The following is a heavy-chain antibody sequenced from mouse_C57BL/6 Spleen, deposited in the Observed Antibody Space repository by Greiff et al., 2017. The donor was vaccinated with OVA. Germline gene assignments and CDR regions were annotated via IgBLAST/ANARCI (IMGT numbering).Heavy chain of an antibody. J-gene: IGHJ4*01. Sequence: QVQLQQPGPELVKPGASVKLSCKASGYTFTSYWMHWVKQRPGQGLEWIGNINPSNGGTNYNEKFKSKATLTVDKSYSTAYMQLSSLTSEDSAVYYCARYGGCYSNSYAMDYWGQGTSVTVSS. V-gene: IGHV1-53*01. CDR3: ARYGGCYSNSYAMDY. CDR2: INPSNGGT. CDR1: GYTFTSYW. D-gene: IGHD2-5*01.